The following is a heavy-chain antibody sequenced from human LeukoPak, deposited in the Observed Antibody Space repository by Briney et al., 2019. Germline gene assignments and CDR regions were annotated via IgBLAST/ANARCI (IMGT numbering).Heavy chain of an antibody. CDR2: ISGSGGST. Sequence: GGSLRLSCAASGFTFSSYAMSWVRQAPGKGLEWVSAISGSGGSTYYADSVKGRFTISRDNSKNTLYLQMNSLRAEDTAVYYCAKSLQNVGYVGNERKNWFDPWGQGTLVTVSS. CDR3: AKSLQNVGYVGNERKNWFDP. V-gene: IGHV3-23*01. J-gene: IGHJ5*02. CDR1: GFTFSSYA. D-gene: IGHD5-12*01.